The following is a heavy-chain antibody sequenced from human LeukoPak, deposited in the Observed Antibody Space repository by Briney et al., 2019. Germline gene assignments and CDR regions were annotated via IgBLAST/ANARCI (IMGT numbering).Heavy chain of an antibody. Sequence: GGSLRLSCAASGFTFSSYAMSWVRQAPGKGLEWVSAISGSGGSTYYADSVKGRFTISRDNSKNTLYLQMNSLRAEDTAVYYCARGPRYCTNGVCWYGMDVWGQGTTVTVSS. CDR3: ARGPRYCTNGVCWYGMDV. CDR1: GFTFSSYA. J-gene: IGHJ6*02. D-gene: IGHD2-8*01. V-gene: IGHV3-23*01. CDR2: ISGSGGST.